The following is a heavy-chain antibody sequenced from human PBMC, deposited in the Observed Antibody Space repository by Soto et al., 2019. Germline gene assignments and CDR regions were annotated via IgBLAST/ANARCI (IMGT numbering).Heavy chain of an antibody. Sequence: EVQLVESGGDLVQPGGSLRLSCAASGFSLSDLFIDWVRQAPGKGLEWVGRTKDKAYSYTTEYAASMKGRFTISRDESRNSLYMQMRSLKTEDTDVYYCSSIRGVFGYWGQGTLVTVSS. J-gene: IGHJ4*02. CDR1: GFSLSDLF. CDR3: SSIRGVFGY. V-gene: IGHV3-72*01. CDR2: TKDKAYSYTT. D-gene: IGHD3-10*01.